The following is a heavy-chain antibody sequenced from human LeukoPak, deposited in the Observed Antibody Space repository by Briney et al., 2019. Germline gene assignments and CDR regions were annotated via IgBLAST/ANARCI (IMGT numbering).Heavy chain of an antibody. Sequence: PSETLSLTCTVSGGSISSYYWSWIRQPPGKGLEWIGYIYYSGSTNYNPSLKSRVTISVDTSKNQFSLKLSSVTAADTAVYYCGWYDILTGYPGYWGQGTLVTVSS. CDR3: GWYDILTGYPGY. CDR2: IYYSGST. V-gene: IGHV4-59*12. J-gene: IGHJ4*02. D-gene: IGHD3-9*01. CDR1: GGSISSYY.